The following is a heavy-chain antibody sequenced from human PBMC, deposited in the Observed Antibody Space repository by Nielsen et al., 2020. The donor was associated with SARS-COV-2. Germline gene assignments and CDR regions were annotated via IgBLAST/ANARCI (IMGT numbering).Heavy chain of an antibody. D-gene: IGHD6-6*01. CDR2: IRYDGSNK. J-gene: IGHJ6*02. CDR3: AKRYSSSGYYYYYGMDV. V-gene: IGHV3-30*02. CDR1: GFTFSSYA. Sequence: GGSLRLSCAASGFTFSSYAMSWVRQAPGKGLEWVAFIRYDGSNKYYADSVKGRFTISRDNSKNTLYLQMNSLRAEDTAVYYCAKRYSSSGYYYYYGMDVWGQGTTVTVSS.